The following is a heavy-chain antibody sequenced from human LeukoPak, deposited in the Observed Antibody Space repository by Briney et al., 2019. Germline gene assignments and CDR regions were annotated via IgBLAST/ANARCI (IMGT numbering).Heavy chain of an antibody. CDR3: AKDGVWFGELLGGYYFDY. D-gene: IGHD3-10*01. J-gene: IGHJ4*02. Sequence: PGGSLRLSCAASGFIFSNHAMNWVRQAPGKGLEWVSSISGRSTDIYYADSVKGRFTISRDNSKNTLYLQMNSLRAEDTAVYYCAKDGVWFGELLGGYYFDYWGQGTLVTVSS. CDR2: ISGRSTDI. V-gene: IGHV3-21*01. CDR1: GFIFSNHA.